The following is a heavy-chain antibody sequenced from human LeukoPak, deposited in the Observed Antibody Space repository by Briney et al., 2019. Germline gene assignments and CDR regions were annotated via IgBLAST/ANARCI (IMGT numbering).Heavy chain of an antibody. J-gene: IGHJ4*02. D-gene: IGHD1-14*01. Sequence: GSLRLSCAASGFTFSSYGMHWVRQAPGKGLEWVAVISYDGSNKYYADSVKGRFTISRDNSKNTLYLQMNSLRAEDTAVYYCAKDITVMGAPPYFDCWGQGTLVTVSS. CDR2: ISYDGSNK. CDR3: AKDITVMGAPPYFDC. CDR1: GFTFSSYG. V-gene: IGHV3-30*18.